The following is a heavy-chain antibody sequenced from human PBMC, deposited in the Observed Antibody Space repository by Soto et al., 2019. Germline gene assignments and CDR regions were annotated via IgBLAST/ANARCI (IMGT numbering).Heavy chain of an antibody. CDR2: TNSDGSSV. D-gene: IGHD6-25*01. Sequence: EVQLVESGGGLVQPGGSLRLSCAASGFTLSDNWIHWVRRVPGKGLVWVSRTNSDGSSVTYADSVKGRFTLSRDNAKYTWFQQMDTLRVEDTAMYYCVRAPEQRPFDYWGQGTLVTVSS. V-gene: IGHV3-74*03. CDR1: GFTLSDNW. CDR3: VRAPEQRPFDY. J-gene: IGHJ4*02.